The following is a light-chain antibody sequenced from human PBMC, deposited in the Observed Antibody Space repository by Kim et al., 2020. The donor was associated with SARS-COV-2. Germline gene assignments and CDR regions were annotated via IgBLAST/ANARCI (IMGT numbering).Light chain of an antibody. J-gene: IGLJ3*02. CDR1: TSNIGNNI. V-gene: IGLV1-44*01. Sequence: GQRVTITCSGSTSNIGNNIVIWYRQLPGVAPKLLISTNNLWPSGFPDRFYVSKSGTSASLGISGLQSEDEADYYCAAWDDSLKSPVFGGGTKLTVL. CDR3: AAWDDSLKSPV. CDR2: TNN.